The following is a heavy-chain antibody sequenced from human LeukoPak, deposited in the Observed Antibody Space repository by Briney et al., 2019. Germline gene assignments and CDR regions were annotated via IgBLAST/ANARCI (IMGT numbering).Heavy chain of an antibody. J-gene: IGHJ6*02. CDR2: MSSGSSYI. V-gene: IGHV3-21*01. D-gene: IGHD5-24*01. Sequence: PGGSLRLSCAASGFTFSGSSMNWVRQAPGKGLEWVSSMSSGSSYIYYSESVKGRFTISRDNAKNSLYLQMNSLRAEDTAVYYCARTRDGFSYYYGMDVWGQGTTVTVSS. CDR1: GFTFSGSS. CDR3: ARTRDGFSYYYGMDV.